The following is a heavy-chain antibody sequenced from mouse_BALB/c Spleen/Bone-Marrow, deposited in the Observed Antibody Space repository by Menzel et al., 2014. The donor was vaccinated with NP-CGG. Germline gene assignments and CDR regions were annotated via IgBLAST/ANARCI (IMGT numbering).Heavy chain of an antibody. CDR2: INPDSSTI. V-gene: IGHV4-1*02. J-gene: IGHJ2*01. CDR1: GFDFSRYW. D-gene: IGHD2-14*01. Sequence: EVKLQESGGGLVQPGGSLKLSCAASGFDFSRYWMSWVRQAPGKGLEWIGEINPDSSTINYTPSLKDKFIISRDNAKNTLYLKMNKVRSKDTALYYCARPVYRYDPPAYWGQGTTLTVSS. CDR3: ARPVYRYDPPAY.